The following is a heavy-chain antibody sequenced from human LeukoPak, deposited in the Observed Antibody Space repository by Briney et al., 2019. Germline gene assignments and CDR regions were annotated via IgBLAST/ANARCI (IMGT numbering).Heavy chain of an antibody. CDR3: ARVMGSSSYYYYMDV. Sequence: GGSLRLSCAASGFTFTSYGMTWVRQAQGKGLEWVSSISSSSSYIYYADSVKGRFTISRDNAKNSLYLQMNSLRAEDAAVYYCARVMGSSSYYYYMDVWGKGTTVTVSS. CDR1: GFTFTSYG. CDR2: ISSSSSYI. J-gene: IGHJ6*03. D-gene: IGHD6-13*01. V-gene: IGHV3-21*01.